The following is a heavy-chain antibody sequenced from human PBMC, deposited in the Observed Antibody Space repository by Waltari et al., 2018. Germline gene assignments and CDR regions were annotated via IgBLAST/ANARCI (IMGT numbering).Heavy chain of an antibody. CDR1: GFIFNNYG. D-gene: IGHD4-17*01. J-gene: IGHJ1*01. Sequence: EVQLVESGGGLVKPGGSLRLAGEASGFIFNNYGMHWVRQAPGKGLEWFSFISGSGNTIYYEDSVKGRFSMSRDNAKNVLYLQMSGLRAEDTALYYCVRGRLTTVVTPWDFWGQGTLVTVSS. CDR3: VRGRLTTVVTPWDF. V-gene: IGHV3-21*02. CDR2: ISGSGNTI.